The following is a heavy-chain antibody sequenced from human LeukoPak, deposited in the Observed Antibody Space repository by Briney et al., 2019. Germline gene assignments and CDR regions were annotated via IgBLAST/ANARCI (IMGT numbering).Heavy chain of an antibody. D-gene: IGHD3-10*01. CDR3: ARNMDDSGTPGY. Sequence: ASVKVSCKASGYTFSDYPMHWVRQAPGQRLEWMGWINTGNGDTKYSHQFQGRVTITRDSSATTAYMELSSLRSEDTSVYFCARNMDDSGTPGYWGQGTLVTVSS. CDR2: INTGNGDT. CDR1: GYTFSDYP. V-gene: IGHV1-3*04. J-gene: IGHJ4*02.